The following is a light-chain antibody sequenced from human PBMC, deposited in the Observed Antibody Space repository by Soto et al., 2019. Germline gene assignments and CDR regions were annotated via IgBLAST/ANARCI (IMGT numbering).Light chain of an antibody. Sequence: DIQLTQSPSFLSASVGDRVTITCRASQGISTYLAWYQQKPGKAPKVLIYAASTLQSGVPSRFSGSGSGTEFTLTISSLQPEDFATYYCQQLCRYPIFTFGPGTKVDLK. CDR3: QQLCRYPIFT. CDR1: QGISTY. J-gene: IGKJ3*01. V-gene: IGKV1-9*01. CDR2: AAS.